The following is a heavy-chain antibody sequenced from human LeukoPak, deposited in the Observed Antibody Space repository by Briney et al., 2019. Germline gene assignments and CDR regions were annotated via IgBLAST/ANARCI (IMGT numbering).Heavy chain of an antibody. Sequence: SETLSLTCTVSGGSISRSSYYWGWIRQPPGKGLEWIASIFYSGTTYYNPSLKSRVTMSVDTSKNQFSLKLSSVTAADTAVYYCARDQGGYTPDAFDIWGQGTMVTVSS. CDR2: IFYSGTT. CDR3: ARDQGGYTPDAFDI. D-gene: IGHD5-18*01. V-gene: IGHV4-39*07. CDR1: GGSISRSSYY. J-gene: IGHJ3*02.